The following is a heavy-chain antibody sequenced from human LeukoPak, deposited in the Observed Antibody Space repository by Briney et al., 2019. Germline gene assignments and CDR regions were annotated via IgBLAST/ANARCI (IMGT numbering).Heavy chain of an antibody. CDR3: ARARPMTTVTTCWLDP. Sequence: PSETLSLTCTVSGGSISTITSSSYYWGWIRQPPGKGLEWIGNIYYSGISYYNPSLKSRVTISVDTSKNQFSLKLSSVTAADTAVYYCARARPMTTVTTCWLDPWGQGTLVTVSS. CDR1: GGSISTITSSSYY. D-gene: IGHD4-17*01. V-gene: IGHV4-39*01. J-gene: IGHJ5*02. CDR2: IYYSGIS.